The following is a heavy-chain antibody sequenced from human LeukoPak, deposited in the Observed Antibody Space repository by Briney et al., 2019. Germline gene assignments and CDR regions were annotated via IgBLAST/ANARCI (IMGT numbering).Heavy chain of an antibody. J-gene: IGHJ6*02. CDR3: ARVIVSYYYGMDV. CDR2: IYYSGST. D-gene: IGHD2-15*01. V-gene: IGHV4-59*01. CDR1: GSSISSYY. Sequence: SETLSLTCTVSGSSISSYYWSWIRQPPGKGLEWIGYIYYSGSTNYNPSLKSRVTISVDTSKNQFSLKLSSVTAADTAVYYCARVIVSYYYGMDVWGQGTTVTVSS.